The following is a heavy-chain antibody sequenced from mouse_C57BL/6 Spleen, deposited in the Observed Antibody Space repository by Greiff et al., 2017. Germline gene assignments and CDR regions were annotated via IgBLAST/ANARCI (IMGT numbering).Heavy chain of an antibody. V-gene: IGHV5-17*01. CDR3: ARLFGNYEDYAMDY. D-gene: IGHD2-1*01. J-gene: IGHJ4*01. CDR2: ISSGSSTI. CDR1: GFTFSDYG. Sequence: EVKVVESGGGLVKPGGSLKLSCAASGFTFSDYGMHWVRQAPEKGLEWDAYISSGSSTIYYADTVKGRFTISRDNAKNTLFLQMTSLRSEDTAMYYCARLFGNYEDYAMDYWGQGTSVTVSS.